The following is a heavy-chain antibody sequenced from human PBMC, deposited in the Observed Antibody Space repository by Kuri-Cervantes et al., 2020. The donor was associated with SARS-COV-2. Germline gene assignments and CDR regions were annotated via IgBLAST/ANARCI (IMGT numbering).Heavy chain of an antibody. CDR1: GFTFSSYA. J-gene: IGHJ2*01. Sequence: GGSLRLSCAASGFTFSSYAMSWVRQAPGKGLEWVSAISGSGGSTYYADSVKGRFTISGDNSKNTLYLQMNSLRAEDTAVYYCAKDLHYDFWSGWYFNLWGRGTLVTVSS. CDR2: ISGSGGST. CDR3: AKDLHYDFWSGWYFNL. D-gene: IGHD3-3*01. V-gene: IGHV3-23*01.